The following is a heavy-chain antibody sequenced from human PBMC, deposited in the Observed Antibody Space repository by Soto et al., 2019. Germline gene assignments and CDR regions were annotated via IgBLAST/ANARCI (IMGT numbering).Heavy chain of an antibody. CDR1: GYRFTSYG. J-gene: IGHJ6*02. CDR3: AMVDVYVTPAPQDV. V-gene: IGHV1-18*01. CDR2: INAYNGNT. D-gene: IGHD3-16*01. Sequence: QVQLVQSGAEVKNPGASVKVSCKASGYRFTSYGIGWVRQAPGQGLEWMGWINAYNGNTNYAQNLQGRVTLTTDTSTSTAYMELRSLSSNDTAVYYCAMVDVYVTPAPQDVLGQGTTVTVSS.